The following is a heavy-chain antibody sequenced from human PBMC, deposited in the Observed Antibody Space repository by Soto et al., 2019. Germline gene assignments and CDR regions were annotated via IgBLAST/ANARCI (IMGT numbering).Heavy chain of an antibody. CDR2: ISRSGLTI. Sequence: GGSLRLSCGASGFTFSSYNMNWVRQAPGKGLECVSYISRSGLTIDYADSVKGRFTISRDNAKNSLYLQMNSLRAEDTAVYYCAKLGSSSSGWYFDLWGRGTLVTVSS. CDR3: AKLGSSSSGWYFDL. CDR1: GFTFSSYN. D-gene: IGHD6-6*01. J-gene: IGHJ2*01. V-gene: IGHV3-48*01.